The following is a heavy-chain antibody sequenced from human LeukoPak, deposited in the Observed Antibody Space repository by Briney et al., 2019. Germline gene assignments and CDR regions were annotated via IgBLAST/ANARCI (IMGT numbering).Heavy chain of an antibody. CDR1: GYSFTTYW. CDR2: IYPGDSAT. D-gene: IGHD2-2*01. V-gene: IGHV5-51*01. CDR3: ARFTSSFDY. J-gene: IGHJ4*02. Sequence: GESLKISCKVSGYSFTTYWIGWVRQLSGKGLECMGIIYPGDSATRYSPSFQGQVTISADKSISTAYLQWSSLKASDTAMYYCARFTSSFDYWGQGTLVTVSS.